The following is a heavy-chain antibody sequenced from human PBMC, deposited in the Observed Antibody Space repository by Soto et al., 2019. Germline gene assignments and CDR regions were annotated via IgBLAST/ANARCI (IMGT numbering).Heavy chain of an antibody. D-gene: IGHD2-15*01. J-gene: IGHJ6*02. CDR3: AKAILTDCSGGSCYSSDGMDV. Sequence: KRMEWVSTIDSGGSTYYADSVKGRFTISRDNSKNTLYLQMNSLRAEDTAVYYCAKAILTDCSGGSCYSSDGMDVWGQGTTVTVSS. V-gene: IGHV3-23*01. CDR2: IDSGGST.